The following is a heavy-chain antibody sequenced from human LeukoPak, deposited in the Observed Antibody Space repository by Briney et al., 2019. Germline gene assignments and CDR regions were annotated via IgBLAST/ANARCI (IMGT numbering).Heavy chain of an antibody. D-gene: IGHD5-24*01. J-gene: IGHJ4*02. CDR1: GYTFSNYY. Sequence: VASVKVSCKASGYTFSNYYIHWVRQAPGQGLEWMGRINPNSGGTIYAQKFQGRVTMTRDTSISTAYMELSRLRSDDTAVYYCARGEERWLQLDCPDYWGQGTLVTVSS. V-gene: IGHV1-2*06. CDR3: ARGEERWLQLDCPDY. CDR2: INPNSGGT.